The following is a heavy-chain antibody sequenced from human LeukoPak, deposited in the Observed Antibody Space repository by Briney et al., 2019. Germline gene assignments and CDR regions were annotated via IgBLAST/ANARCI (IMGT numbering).Heavy chain of an antibody. Sequence: PGGSLRLSCAASRFTFSSYSMIWVRQAPGKGLEWVSSISSSGTYIYYADSLKGRFTISRDNARNSLYLQMDSLTAEDTAVYYCAREGSVEEFDYWGQGTLVTVSS. D-gene: IGHD3-10*01. CDR2: ISSSGTYI. CDR3: AREGSVEEFDY. V-gene: IGHV3-21*01. CDR1: RFTFSSYS. J-gene: IGHJ4*02.